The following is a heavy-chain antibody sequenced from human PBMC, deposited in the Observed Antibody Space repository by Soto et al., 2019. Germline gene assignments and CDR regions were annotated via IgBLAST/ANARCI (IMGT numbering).Heavy chain of an antibody. CDR1: GGSISSGDYY. Sequence: SETLSLTCTVSGGSISSGDYYWSWIRQPPGKGLGWIGYIYYSGSTYYNPSLKSRVTISVDTSKNQFSLKLSSVTAADTAVYYCARAPVSADFDYWGQGTLVTVSS. CDR3: ARAPVSADFDY. J-gene: IGHJ4*02. CDR2: IYYSGST. V-gene: IGHV4-30-4*01.